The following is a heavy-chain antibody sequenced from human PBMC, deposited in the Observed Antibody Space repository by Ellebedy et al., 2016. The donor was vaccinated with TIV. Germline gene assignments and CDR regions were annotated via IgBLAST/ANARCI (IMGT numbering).Heavy chain of an antibody. D-gene: IGHD3-22*01. CDR2: IKSKADGETT. J-gene: IGHJ3*02. Sequence: GESLKISCAASGFTFSNVWMNWVRQAPGKGLEGVGRIKSKADGETTDYAAPVKGRFTISRDDSKNTIYLQMNSLKTEDTAVYYCTTTMYYYDSGGYPTGDVLDIWGRGTIVTVSS. CDR1: GFTFSNVW. V-gene: IGHV3-15*07. CDR3: TTTMYYYDSGGYPTGDVLDI.